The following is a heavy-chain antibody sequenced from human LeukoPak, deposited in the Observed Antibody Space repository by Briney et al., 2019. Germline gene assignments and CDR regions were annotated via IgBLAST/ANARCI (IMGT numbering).Heavy chain of an antibody. CDR3: ARDAPGGVIVPFDY. Sequence: GGSLRLSCAASGFTFSSYSMNWVRQAPGKGLEWVSSISSSSSYIYYADSVKGRFTISRDNAKNSPYLQMNSLRAEDTAVYYCARDAPGGVIVPFDYWGQGTLVTVSS. D-gene: IGHD3-16*02. CDR2: ISSSSSYI. CDR1: GFTFSSYS. J-gene: IGHJ4*02. V-gene: IGHV3-21*01.